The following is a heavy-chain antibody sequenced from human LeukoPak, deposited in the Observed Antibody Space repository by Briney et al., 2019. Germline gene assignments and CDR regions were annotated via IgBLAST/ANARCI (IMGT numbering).Heavy chain of an antibody. Sequence: SETLSLICAVYGGSFSGYYWSWIRQPPGKGLEWIGEINHSGSTNYNPSLKSRVTISVDTSKNQFSLKLSSVTAADTAVYYCARGRSKAAAIGGSFDYWGRGTLVTVSS. CDR1: GGSFSGYY. CDR2: INHSGST. D-gene: IGHD2-2*01. V-gene: IGHV4-34*01. J-gene: IGHJ4*02. CDR3: ARGRSKAAAIGGSFDY.